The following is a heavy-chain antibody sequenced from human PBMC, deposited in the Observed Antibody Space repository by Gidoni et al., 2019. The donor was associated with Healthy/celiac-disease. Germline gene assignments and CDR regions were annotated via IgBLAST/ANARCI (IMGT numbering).Heavy chain of an antibody. CDR2: IKQDGSEK. CDR3: ARTIRYFDWHGWFDP. J-gene: IGHJ5*02. V-gene: IGHV3-7*03. D-gene: IGHD3-9*01. Sequence: EVQLVESGGGLVQPGGSLRLSCAAAGFPFSSYWMSWVRQAPGKGLEWVANIKQDGSEKYYVDSVKGRFTISRDNAKNSLYLQMNSLRAEDTAVYYCARTIRYFDWHGWFDPWGQGTLVTVSS. CDR1: GFPFSSYW.